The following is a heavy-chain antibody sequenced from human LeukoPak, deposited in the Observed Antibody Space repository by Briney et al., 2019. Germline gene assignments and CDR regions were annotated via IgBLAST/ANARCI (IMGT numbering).Heavy chain of an antibody. CDR1: GFTFSSYT. Sequence: PGGSLRLSCAASGFTFSSYTMSWVRQAPGKGLEWVSTITSGGTTFYADSVKGRFTISRDNSKNTLYLQINPLRAEDTAVYFCAKKSVLTTAYPSNYFDCWGQGTLVTVSS. V-gene: IGHV3-23*01. CDR3: AKKSVLTTAYPSNYFDC. CDR2: ITSGGTT. D-gene: IGHD1-1*01. J-gene: IGHJ4*02.